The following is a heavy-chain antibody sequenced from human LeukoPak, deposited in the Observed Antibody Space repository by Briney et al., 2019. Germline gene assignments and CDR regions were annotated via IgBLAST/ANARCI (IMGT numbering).Heavy chain of an antibody. D-gene: IGHD2-2*01. CDR2: INADGSTT. CDR3: LVTTAPR. CDR1: GFSFRSSR. Sequence: GGSLRLSCAASGFSFRSSRMHWVRQAPGQGLVWVSRINADGSTTNYADSVKGRFTISRDNAKNTLYLQMNSLRAEDTAVYYCLVTTAPRGGQGTLVTVSS. J-gene: IGHJ4*02. V-gene: IGHV3-74*01.